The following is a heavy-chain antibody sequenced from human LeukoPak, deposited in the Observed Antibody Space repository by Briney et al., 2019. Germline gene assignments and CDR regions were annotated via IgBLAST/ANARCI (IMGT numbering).Heavy chain of an antibody. CDR2: IYYSGST. CDR1: GGSISSGGYY. J-gene: IGHJ4*02. D-gene: IGHD3-3*01. V-gene: IGHV4-31*03. CDR3: ARGCRLYDFWSGYYTAGIGDFDY. Sequence: PSETLSLTCTVSGGSISSGGYYWSWIRQHPGKGLEWIGYIYYSGSTYYNPSLKSRVTISVDTSKNQFSLKLSSVTAADTAVYYCARGCRLYDFWSGYYTAGIGDFDYWGQGTLVTVSS.